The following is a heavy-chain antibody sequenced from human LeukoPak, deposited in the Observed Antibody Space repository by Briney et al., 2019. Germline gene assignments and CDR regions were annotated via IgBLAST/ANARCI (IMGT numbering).Heavy chain of an antibody. CDR3: ARDRLIRGVYNY. V-gene: IGHV4-39*02. Sequence: SSETLSLTCTVSGGSIRATSYYWGWIRQPPGKGLAWIGSIHYDGTTLYNPSLGSRVTISVDTSNNHFSLELHSVTAADTAVYYRARDRLIRGVYNYWGQGTLVTVSS. D-gene: IGHD3-10*01. CDR2: IHYDGTT. CDR1: GGSIRATSYY. J-gene: IGHJ4*02.